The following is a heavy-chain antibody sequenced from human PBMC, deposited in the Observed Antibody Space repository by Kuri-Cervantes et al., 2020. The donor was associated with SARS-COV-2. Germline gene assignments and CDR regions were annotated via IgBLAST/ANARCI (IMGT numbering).Heavy chain of an antibody. CDR2: VKTNSGNT. CDR1: GYTFTNYD. Sequence: ASVQVSCKASGYTFTNYDINWVRQATGQGLEWMGXVKTNSGNTLYAQIFQGRVTXXRDTSTSTVYLELSSLTSEDTAIYYCYXXXKEGFDSWGQGTLVTVSS. V-gene: IGHV1-8*01. CDR3: YXXXKEGFDS. J-gene: IGHJ4*02.